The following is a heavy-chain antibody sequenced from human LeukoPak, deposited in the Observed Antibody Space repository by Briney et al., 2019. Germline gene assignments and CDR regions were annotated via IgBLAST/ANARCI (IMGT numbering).Heavy chain of an antibody. CDR3: ARRPYSTGWSGSWFAP. J-gene: IGHJ5*02. D-gene: IGHD6-19*01. Sequence: SETLSLTCTVSGFSISSSSYYWGWIRQPPGKGLELIGGIYYSGSTYYNPSIKSRVTISVDTSKNELSLKLSSVAAADMAVYYCARRPYSTGWSGSWFAPWGQGTLVTVCS. V-gene: IGHV4-39*01. CDR2: IYYSGST. CDR1: GFSISSSSYY.